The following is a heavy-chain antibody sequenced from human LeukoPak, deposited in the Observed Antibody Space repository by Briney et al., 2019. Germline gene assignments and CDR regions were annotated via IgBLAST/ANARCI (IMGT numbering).Heavy chain of an antibody. Sequence: SETLSLTCAVYGGSFSGYYWSWIRQPPGKGLEWIGEINHSGSTNYNPSLKSRVTISVDTSKNQFSLKLSSVTAADTAVYYCARGAQGGMTTVTTRDWFDPWGQGTLVTVSS. CDR2: INHSGST. J-gene: IGHJ5*02. CDR3: ARGAQGGMTTVTTRDWFDP. D-gene: IGHD4-17*01. V-gene: IGHV4-34*01. CDR1: GGSFSGYY.